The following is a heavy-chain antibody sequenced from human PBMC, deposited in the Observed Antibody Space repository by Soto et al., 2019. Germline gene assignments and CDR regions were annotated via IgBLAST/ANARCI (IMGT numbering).Heavy chain of an antibody. CDR2: INPSGGST. V-gene: IGHV1-46*01. Sequence: QVQLVQSGAEVKKPGASVKVSCKASGYTFTSYYMHWVRQAPGQGLEWMGIINPSGGSTSYAQKFQGRVTMTRDTSTSTVYMELSSLRSEDTAVYYCARVSGYSFVIPRINYYFMDVWGQGTTVNVSS. D-gene: IGHD5-18*01. J-gene: IGHJ6*02. CDR3: ARVSGYSFVIPRINYYFMDV. CDR1: GYTFTSYY.